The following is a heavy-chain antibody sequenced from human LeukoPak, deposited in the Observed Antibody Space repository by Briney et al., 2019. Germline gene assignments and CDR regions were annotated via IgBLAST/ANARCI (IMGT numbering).Heavy chain of an antibody. CDR3: ARDVGIYSGQKLGGDYYYDSSGYDY. J-gene: IGHJ4*02. D-gene: IGHD3-22*01. CDR2: ISSSSSTI. V-gene: IGHV3-48*02. Sequence: SGGSLRLSCAASGFTFSAYAMHWVRQAPGKGLEWVSYISSSSSTIYYADSVKGRFTISRDNAKNSLYLQMNSLRDEDTAVYYCARDVGIYSGQKLGGDYYYDSSGYDYWGQGTLVTVSS. CDR1: GFTFSAYA.